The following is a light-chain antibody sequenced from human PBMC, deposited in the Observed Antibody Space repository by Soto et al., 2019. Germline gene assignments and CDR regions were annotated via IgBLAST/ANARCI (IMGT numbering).Light chain of an antibody. CDR3: WSYAGSSTPYV. V-gene: IGLV2-23*01. CDR1: SSDVGSYNI. J-gene: IGLJ1*01. CDR2: EGS. Sequence: QSVLTQPASVSGSPGQSITISCTGTSSDVGSYNIVSWYQQHPGKAPKLMIYEGSKRPSGVSNRFSGSKSGNTASLTISGLQAEDEADYYCWSYAGSSTPYVFGTGTKVTVL.